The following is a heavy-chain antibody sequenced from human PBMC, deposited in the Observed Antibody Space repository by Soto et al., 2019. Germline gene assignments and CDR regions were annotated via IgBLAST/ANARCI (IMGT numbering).Heavy chain of an antibody. V-gene: IGHV1-69*06. CDR1: GFTFSSYA. CDR2: IIPFFGTP. CDR3: ARDKGAYYSHFVS. D-gene: IGHD3-22*01. Sequence: QVQLVQSGAEVKKPGSSVTVSCKTSGFTFSSYAFSWVRQAPGQGLEWMGGIIPFFGTPNYAQKFQGRVNITADRSTSTAYMELSSVRSEDTAVYYCARDKGAYYSHFVSWGQGTLVTVSS. J-gene: IGHJ4*02.